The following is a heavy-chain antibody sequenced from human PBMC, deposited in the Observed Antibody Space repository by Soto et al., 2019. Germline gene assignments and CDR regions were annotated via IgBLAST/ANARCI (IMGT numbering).Heavy chain of an antibody. J-gene: IGHJ4*02. CDR2: IKVDGTEK. CDR1: GFIFRDYW. CDR3: ARDFPPYSGYDAGGYYFDY. D-gene: IGHD5-12*01. Sequence: GGSLRLSCAASGFIFRDYWMNWVRQAPGKGPEWVANIKVDGTEKNYVDSVKGRFTISRDNAKNSLYLQMNSLRVEDTAVYYCARDFPPYSGYDAGGYYFDYWGQGTLVTVSS. V-gene: IGHV3-7*03.